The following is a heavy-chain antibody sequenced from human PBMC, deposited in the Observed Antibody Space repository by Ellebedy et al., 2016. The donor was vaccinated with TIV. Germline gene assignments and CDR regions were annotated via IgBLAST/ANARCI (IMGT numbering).Heavy chain of an antibody. Sequence: GESLKISCAASGFTFSSYEMTWVRQAPGKGLEWLSYISGSGSTIYYADSVKGRFTISRDNSKNTLYLQVNSLRAEDTAVYFCAKDGSQYSSGWYMDYWGQGTPVTVSS. CDR1: GFTFSSYE. D-gene: IGHD6-19*01. V-gene: IGHV3-48*03. CDR2: ISGSGSTI. J-gene: IGHJ4*02. CDR3: AKDGSQYSSGWYMDY.